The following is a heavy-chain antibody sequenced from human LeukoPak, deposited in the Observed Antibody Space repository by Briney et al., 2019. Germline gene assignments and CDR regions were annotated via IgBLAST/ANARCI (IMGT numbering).Heavy chain of an antibody. V-gene: IGHV1-58*02. CDR3: AADRYDSSGYYHFDY. CDR2: IVVGSGNT. CDR1: GFTFTSSA. J-gene: IGHJ4*02. Sequence: SVKVSCKASGFTFTSSAMQWVRQARGQRLEWIGWIVVGSGNTNYAQKFQERVTITRDMFTSTAYMELSSLRSEDTAVYYCAADRYDSSGYYHFDYWGQGTLVTVSS. D-gene: IGHD3-22*01.